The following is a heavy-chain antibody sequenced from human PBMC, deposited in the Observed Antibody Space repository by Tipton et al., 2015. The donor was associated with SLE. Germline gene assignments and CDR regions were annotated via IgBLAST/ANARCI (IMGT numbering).Heavy chain of an antibody. Sequence: TLSLTCTVSRGSISSYYWSWIRQPPGKGLEWIGWIYSSGTTSHNPSLKSRVTLSVDTSKNQFSLKLSSVTAADTAVYYCARHPKRESGSQFLFDYWGQGTLVTVSS. D-gene: IGHD2-21*01. CDR1: RGSISSYY. CDR2: IYSSGTT. CDR3: ARHPKRESGSQFLFDY. J-gene: IGHJ4*02. V-gene: IGHV4-4*09.